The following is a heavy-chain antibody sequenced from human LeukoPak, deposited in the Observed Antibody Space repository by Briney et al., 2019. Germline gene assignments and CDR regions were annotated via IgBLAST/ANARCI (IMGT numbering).Heavy chain of an antibody. D-gene: IGHD5-12*01. CDR1: GVSISSSNYY. CDR2: VYYSGST. J-gene: IGHJ4*02. V-gene: IGHV4-39*01. Sequence: SETLSLTCFVSGVSISSSNYYWGWIRQPPGKGLEWVASVYYSGSTYYSPSLEGRVTMSVDTSKNQFSLKLSSVTAADTAVYYCARQPGGYSGPFDYWGQGTLLTVSS. CDR3: ARQPGGYSGPFDY.